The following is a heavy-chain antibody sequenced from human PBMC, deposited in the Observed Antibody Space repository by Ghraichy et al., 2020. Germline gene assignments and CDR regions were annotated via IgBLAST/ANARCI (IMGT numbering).Heavy chain of an antibody. D-gene: IGHD2/OR15-2a*01. V-gene: IGHV4-39*01. Sequence: SETLSLTCAVSGASTTNSFLYCAWLRQPPGKGLEWIGSAYNSASTYYNPSLRSRVKISVDASKRQFSLTLNSVTAADTAVYFCARNSTLGPFDYWGRGTLVTVS. CDR1: GASTTNSFLY. J-gene: IGHJ4*02. CDR3: ARNSTLGPFDY. CDR2: AYNSAST.